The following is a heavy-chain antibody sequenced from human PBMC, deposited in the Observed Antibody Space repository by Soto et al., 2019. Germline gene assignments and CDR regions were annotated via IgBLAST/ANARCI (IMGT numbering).Heavy chain of an antibody. V-gene: IGHV4-59*07. CDR1: GYSISPYS. J-gene: IGHJ6*03. D-gene: IGHD6-13*01. CDR3: ARKGAAASYAHYYMDV. CDR2: VYYSGNT. Sequence: SDTLFLTCTVSGYSISPYSWSWIWQPPGKGLEWIGYVYYSGNTNYNPSLESRVTISVDTSRNRFSLNLTSATAADTAVYYCARKGAAASYAHYYMDVWGRGTAVT.